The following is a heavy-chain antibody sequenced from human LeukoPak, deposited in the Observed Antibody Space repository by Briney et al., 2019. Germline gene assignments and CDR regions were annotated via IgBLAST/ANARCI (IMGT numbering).Heavy chain of an antibody. J-gene: IGHJ5*02. V-gene: IGHV4-61*01. Sequence: PSETLSLTCTVSGASVSSASYWSWIRQPPGKGVEWIAHIYNGVDTNYNPSLKSRVTISVDTSKNQFSLRLNSVTAADTAVYYCARSRAFNSGAFDPWGQGSLVTVSS. CDR3: ARSRAFNSGAFDP. CDR1: GASVSSASY. CDR2: IYNGVDT. D-gene: IGHD1-26*01.